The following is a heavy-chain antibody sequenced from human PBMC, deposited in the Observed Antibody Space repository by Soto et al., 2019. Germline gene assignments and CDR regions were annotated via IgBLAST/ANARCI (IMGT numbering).Heavy chain of an antibody. Sequence: GGSLRLSCAAFGFTFRSYAMSWVRQAPGKGLEWVSAISGSGGSTYYADSVKGRFTISRDNSKNTLYLQIHTLRAEDTAVYYCAKVSSSWYAGFFDLWGQGTLVTVSS. CDR1: GFTFRSYA. CDR2: ISGSGGST. D-gene: IGHD6-13*01. V-gene: IGHV3-23*01. CDR3: AKVSSSWYAGFFDL. J-gene: IGHJ4*02.